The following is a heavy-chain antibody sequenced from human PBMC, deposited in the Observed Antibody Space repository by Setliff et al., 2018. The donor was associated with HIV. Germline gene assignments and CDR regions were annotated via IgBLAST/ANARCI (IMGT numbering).Heavy chain of an antibody. D-gene: IGHD2-15*01. CDR2: IISGSSTV. J-gene: IGHJ3*02. Sequence: GGSLRLSCAGSGVTFFSTYSMNWVRQAPGKGLECVAYIISGSSTVYYEDSVKGRFTVSRDNAKNAVYLEMNRLRAEDTAVYYCARMAPGWNAFDSWGQGTVVTVSS. CDR3: ARMAPGWNAFDS. V-gene: IGHV3-48*01. CDR1: GVTFFSTYS.